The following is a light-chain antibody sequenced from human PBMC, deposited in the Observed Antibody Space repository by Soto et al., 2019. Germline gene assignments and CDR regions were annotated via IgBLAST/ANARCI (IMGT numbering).Light chain of an antibody. CDR3: QQYDDLPLT. J-gene: IGKJ4*01. CDR1: QGINTF. V-gene: IGKV1-33*01. Sequence: DIQMTQSPSSLSASIGERVTITCQASQGINTFVNWYQQKPGKTPRLLIYGASYLERGDPSRFSGGGSGTHFTFTISSLQAEDIATYYCQQYDDLPLTFGGGTKVEIK. CDR2: GAS.